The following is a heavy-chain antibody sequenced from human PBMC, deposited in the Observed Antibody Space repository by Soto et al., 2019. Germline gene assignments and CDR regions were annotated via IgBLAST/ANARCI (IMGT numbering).Heavy chain of an antibody. Sequence: GGSLRLSCAASGFTFSSYSMNWVRQAPGKGLEWVSSISSSSSYIYYADSVKGRFTTSRDNAKNSLYLQMNSLRAEDTAVYYCARGVNYYDSSGYIDYFDYWGQGTLVTVSS. CDR3: ARGVNYYDSSGYIDYFDY. V-gene: IGHV3-21*01. CDR2: ISSSSSYI. J-gene: IGHJ4*02. D-gene: IGHD3-22*01. CDR1: GFTFSSYS.